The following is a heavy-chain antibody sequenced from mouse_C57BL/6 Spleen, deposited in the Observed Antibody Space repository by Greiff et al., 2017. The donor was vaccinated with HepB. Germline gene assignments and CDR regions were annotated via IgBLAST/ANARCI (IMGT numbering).Heavy chain of an antibody. CDR2: IDPETGGT. J-gene: IGHJ1*03. Sequence: VQLQESGAELVRPGASVTLSCKASGYTFTDYEMPWVKQTPVHGLEWIGAIDPETGGTAYNQKFKGQAILTADKSSSTAYMELRSLTSEDSAVYYCTRTLYLYWYFDVWGTGTTVTVSS. CDR3: TRTLYLYWYFDV. V-gene: IGHV1-15*01. CDR1: GYTFTDYE. D-gene: IGHD5-5*01.